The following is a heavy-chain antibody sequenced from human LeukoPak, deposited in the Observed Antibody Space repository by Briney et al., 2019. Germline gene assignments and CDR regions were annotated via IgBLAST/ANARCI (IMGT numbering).Heavy chain of an antibody. D-gene: IGHD6-13*01. Sequence: NTSETLSLTCTVSGGSISSYYWSWIRQPAGKGLEWIGRIYTSGSTNYNPSLKSRVTMSVDTSKNQFSLKLSSVTAADTAVYYCARDYSSSWYSSNYYYGMDVWGQGTTVTVSS. CDR3: ARDYSSSWYSSNYYYGMDV. CDR1: GGSISSYY. V-gene: IGHV4-4*07. CDR2: IYTSGST. J-gene: IGHJ6*02.